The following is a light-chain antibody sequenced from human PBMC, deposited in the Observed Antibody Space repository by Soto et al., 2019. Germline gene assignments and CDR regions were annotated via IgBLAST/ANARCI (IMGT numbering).Light chain of an antibody. V-gene: IGKV3-15*01. CDR3: QQYNNWPPWT. CDR2: GAS. Sequence: EIVLTQSPATLSVSPGDRAPRXCRASQSVSSNLAWYQQKPGQAPRLLIYGASTRATGIPARFSGSGSGTEFTLTISSLQSEDFAVYYCQQYNNWPPWTFGQGTRLEIK. J-gene: IGKJ5*01. CDR1: QSVSSN.